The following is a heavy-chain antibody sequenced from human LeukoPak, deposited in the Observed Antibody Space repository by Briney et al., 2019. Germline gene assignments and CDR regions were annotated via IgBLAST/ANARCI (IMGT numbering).Heavy chain of an antibody. CDR1: GSSISSGVYY. CDR2: IHTRGTT. J-gene: IGHJ4*02. CDR3: ARHRSGWLQSSFDY. Sequence: SETLSLTCTVSGSSISSGVYYWSWIRQPAGTGLEWIGRIHTRGTTNYNPSLKSRVTISVDTPKSQFSLKLSSVTAADTAVYYCARHRSGWLQSSFDYWGQGTLVTVSS. D-gene: IGHD5-24*01. V-gene: IGHV4-61*02.